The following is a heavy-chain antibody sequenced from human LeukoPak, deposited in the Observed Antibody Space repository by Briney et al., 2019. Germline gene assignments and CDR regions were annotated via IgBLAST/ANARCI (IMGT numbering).Heavy chain of an antibody. V-gene: IGHV4-34*01. D-gene: IGHD3-10*01. CDR3: ASRRGYFDY. J-gene: IGHJ4*02. Sequence: SETLSLTCAVYGGSFSDYYWSWIRQPPGKGLEWIGEINHSGSTNYNPSLKSRVTISVDTSKNQFSLKLSSVTAADTAVYYCASRRGYFDYWGQGTLVTVSS. CDR1: GGSFSDYY. CDR2: INHSGST.